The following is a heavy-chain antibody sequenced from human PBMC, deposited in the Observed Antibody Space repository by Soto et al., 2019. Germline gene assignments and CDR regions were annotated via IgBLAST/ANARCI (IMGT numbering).Heavy chain of an antibody. J-gene: IGHJ6*02. D-gene: IGHD5-12*01. V-gene: IGHV1-69*13. CDR2: IIPIFGTA. CDR3: AGEGSGYSGYDPYYYYGMDV. Sequence: SVKVSCKASGGTFSSYAISWVRQAPGQGLEWMGGIIPIFGTANYAQKFQGRVTITADESTSTAYMELSSLRSEDTAVYYCAGEGSGYSGYDPYYYYGMDVWGQGTTVTVSS. CDR1: GGTFSSYA.